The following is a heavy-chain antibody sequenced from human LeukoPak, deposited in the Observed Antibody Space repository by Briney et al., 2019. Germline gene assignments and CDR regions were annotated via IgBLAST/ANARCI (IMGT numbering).Heavy chain of an antibody. V-gene: IGHV1-69*04. D-gene: IGHD3-22*01. CDR1: GGTFSIYA. J-gene: IGHJ5*02. Sequence: ASVNVSCKASGGTFSIYAISWVRQAPGQGLEWMGRIIPILGIANYAQKFQGRVTITADKSTSTAYMELSSLRSEDTAVYYCARDCNYYDSSGFAWFDHWGQGTLVTVSS. CDR3: ARDCNYYDSSGFAWFDH. CDR2: IIPILGIA.